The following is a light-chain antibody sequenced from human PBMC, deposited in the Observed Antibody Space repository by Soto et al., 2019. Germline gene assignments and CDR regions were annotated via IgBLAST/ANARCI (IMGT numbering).Light chain of an antibody. Sequence: SYELTQPPSVSVSPGQTASIPCSGDNLGDRFACWYQQKPGQSPVMVIYQDTQRPSGIPERFSGSNSGNTATLTISGTQAMDEADYYCQAWDSSTGVVFGGGTKVTVL. CDR1: NLGDRF. J-gene: IGLJ2*01. CDR3: QAWDSSTGVV. CDR2: QDT. V-gene: IGLV3-1*01.